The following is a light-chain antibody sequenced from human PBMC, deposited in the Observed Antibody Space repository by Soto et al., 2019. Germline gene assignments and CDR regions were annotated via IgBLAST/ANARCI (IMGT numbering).Light chain of an antibody. CDR2: GGT. CDR1: QSVTSTY. Sequence: TVLRQSRGTWTSCWWQRPTNYTRASQSVTSTYFAWYQKKNGQTPRILIYGGTTRATGIPDRFSGSGYGTEFKLTISRLEPEDFAVYYCQQYGSAPCTLGQGTRLEIK. CDR3: QQYGSAPCT. J-gene: IGKJ5*01. V-gene: IGKV3-20*01.